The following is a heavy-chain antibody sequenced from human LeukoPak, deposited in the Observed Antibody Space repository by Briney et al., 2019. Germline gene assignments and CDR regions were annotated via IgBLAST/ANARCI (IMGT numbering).Heavy chain of an antibody. J-gene: IGHJ3*02. V-gene: IGHV4-39*07. CDR2: INHSGST. D-gene: IGHD6-13*01. Sequence: PSETLSLTCTVSGGSISSSSYYWGWIRQPPGKGLEWIGEINHSGSTNYNPSLKSRVTISVDTSKNQFSLKLSSVTAADTAVYYCARDLVGAAAGPSDAFDIWGQGTMVTVSS. CDR3: ARDLVGAAAGPSDAFDI. CDR1: GGSISSSSYY.